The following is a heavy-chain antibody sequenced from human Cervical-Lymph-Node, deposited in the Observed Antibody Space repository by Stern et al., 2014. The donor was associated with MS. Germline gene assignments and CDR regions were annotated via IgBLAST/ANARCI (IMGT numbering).Heavy chain of an antibody. D-gene: IGHD5-18*01. V-gene: IGHV1-24*01. CDR3: ASHTAMDYYFDY. CDR2: FDPEEGET. J-gene: IGHJ4*02. CDR1: GYTLTELS. Sequence: QVQLMQSGAEVKKPGASVKVSCKVSGYTLTELSMHWVRQAPGKGLEWMGGFDPEEGETIYAQKFQGRVTMTEDTSTDTAYMELSSLRSEDTAVYYCASHTAMDYYFDYWGQGTLVTVSS.